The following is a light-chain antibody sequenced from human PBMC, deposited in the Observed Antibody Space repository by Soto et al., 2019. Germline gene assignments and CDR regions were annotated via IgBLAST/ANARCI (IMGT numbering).Light chain of an antibody. J-gene: IGKJ3*01. V-gene: IGKV1-9*01. CDR2: EAS. CDR1: QGIRYY. CDR3: QHLNS. Sequence: DIQLTQSPSFLSASVGDRVTITCRASQGIRYYLGWYQQKPGKAPKVLIYEASTVQSGVTSRFCGSGSGTEFTLTISSLQPEDFATYYCQHLNSFGPGTKVDIK.